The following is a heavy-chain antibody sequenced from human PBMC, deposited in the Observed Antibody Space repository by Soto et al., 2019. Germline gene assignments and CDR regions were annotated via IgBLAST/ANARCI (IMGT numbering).Heavy chain of an antibody. Sequence: QMQLVQSGAEVKKTGSTVTVSCKALGNTFTYRYLHWVRQAPGQALEWMGWITPFSGAVHSAQKFQERVTITRDRSINTAYMRMSSLRSEDTAMYYCASGGAGSGPFTWELPDHWGQGTLVTVSS. D-gene: IGHD1-26*01. J-gene: IGHJ4*02. CDR3: ASGGAGSGPFTWELPDH. V-gene: IGHV1-45*02. CDR1: GNTFTYRY. CDR2: ITPFSGAV.